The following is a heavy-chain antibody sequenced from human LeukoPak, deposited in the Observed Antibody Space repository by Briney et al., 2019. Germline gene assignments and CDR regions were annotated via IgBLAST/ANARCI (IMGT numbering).Heavy chain of an antibody. V-gene: IGHV4-38-2*02. J-gene: IGHJ4*02. CDR3: ARDDGYPYYFDY. D-gene: IGHD6-13*01. CDR2: IYHSGST. Sequence: SETLSLTCNVSGYSISSGYYWGWIRQPPGKGLEWIGSIYHSGSTYYNPSLKSRVTISVDTSKNQFSLKLSSVTAADTAVYYCARDDGYPYYFDYWGQGTLVTVSS. CDR1: GYSISSGYY.